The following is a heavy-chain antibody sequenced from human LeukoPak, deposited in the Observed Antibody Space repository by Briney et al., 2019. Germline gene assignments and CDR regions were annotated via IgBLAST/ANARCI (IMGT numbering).Heavy chain of an antibody. Sequence: ASVKVSCKASGYTLTSYGISWVRQAPGQGLEWMGWISAYNGNTNYAQKLQGRVTMTTDTSTSTAYMELRSLRSDDTAVYYCARDIVVVVAAVNNWFDPWGQGTLVTVSS. CDR2: ISAYNGNT. D-gene: IGHD2-15*01. CDR1: GYTLTSYG. V-gene: IGHV1-18*01. J-gene: IGHJ5*02. CDR3: ARDIVVVVAAVNNWFDP.